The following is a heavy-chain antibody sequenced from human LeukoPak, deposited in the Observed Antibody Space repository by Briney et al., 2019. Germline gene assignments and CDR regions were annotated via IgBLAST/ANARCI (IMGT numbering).Heavy chain of an antibody. D-gene: IGHD2-15*01. Sequence: GGSLKLSCAASGFTFSGSAVHWVRQSSGKGLEWVGHIDKKDNLYATAYAESVKGRFTISRDDSKDTAFLHMDSLKTEDTALYYCTRDRGTYNWFDPWGQGTLVSVAS. V-gene: IGHV3-73*01. J-gene: IGHJ5*02. CDR2: IDKKDNLYAT. CDR1: GFTFSGSA. CDR3: TRDRGTYNWFDP.